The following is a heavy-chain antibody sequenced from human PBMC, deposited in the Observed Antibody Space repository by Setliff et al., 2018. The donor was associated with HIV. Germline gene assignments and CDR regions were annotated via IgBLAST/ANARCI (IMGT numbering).Heavy chain of an antibody. CDR1: GYSFTTYF. J-gene: IGHJ4*02. V-gene: IGHV1-46*04. CDR2: IDPSGGST. D-gene: IGHD1-1*01. CDR3: ATRGRDLGFDY. Sequence: GASVKVSCKASGYSFTTYFMHWVRQAPGQGLEWMGIIDPSGGSTNYAQKLQGRLTITADEYTGTAYMELSSLRSEDTAVYYCATRGRDLGFDYWGQGTLVTVSS.